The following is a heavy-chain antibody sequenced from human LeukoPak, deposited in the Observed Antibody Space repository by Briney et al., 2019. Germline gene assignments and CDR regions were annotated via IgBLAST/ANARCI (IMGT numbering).Heavy chain of an antibody. CDR1: GYTFTGCY. Sequence: ASVKVSCKASGYTFTGCYMHWVRQAPGQGLEWMGWINPNSGGTNYAQKFQGRVTMTRDTSISTAYMELSRLRSDDTAVYYCARVLHYDILTGYYTWFDPWGQGTLVTVSS. D-gene: IGHD3-9*01. CDR3: ARVLHYDILTGYYTWFDP. J-gene: IGHJ5*02. CDR2: INPNSGGT. V-gene: IGHV1-2*02.